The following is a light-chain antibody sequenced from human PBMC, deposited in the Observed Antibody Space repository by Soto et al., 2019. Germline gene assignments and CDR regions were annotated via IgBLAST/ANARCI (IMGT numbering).Light chain of an antibody. V-gene: IGKV1-5*01. J-gene: IGKJ1*01. CDR3: NQDNGYPGA. Sequence: DIKMSQSPFTLSASVGDRVTITCRASQSISSRLAWHQQKPGKAPKVLIYDASSLKSGVPSRFSGSGSGTEFTLTISSLQPDDFATYDCNQDNGYPGALGQGSKVDI. CDR1: QSISSR. CDR2: DAS.